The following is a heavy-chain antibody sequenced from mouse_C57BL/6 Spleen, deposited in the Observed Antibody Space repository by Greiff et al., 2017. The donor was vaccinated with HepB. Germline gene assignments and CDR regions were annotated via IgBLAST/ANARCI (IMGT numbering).Heavy chain of an antibody. Sequence: EVKLQESGEGLVKPGGPLKLSCAASGFTFSSYAMSWVRQTPEKRLEWVAYISSGGDYIYYADTVKGRFTISRDNARNTLYLQMSSLTSEDTAMYYCTIYYGYVYAMDYWGQGTSVTVSS. CDR1: GFTFSSYA. CDR2: ISSGGDYI. J-gene: IGHJ4*01. V-gene: IGHV5-9-1*02. D-gene: IGHD2-2*01. CDR3: TIYYGYVYAMDY.